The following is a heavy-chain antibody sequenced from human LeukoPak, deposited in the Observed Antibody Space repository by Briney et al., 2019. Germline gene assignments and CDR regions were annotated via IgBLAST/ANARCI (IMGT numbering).Heavy chain of an antibody. D-gene: IGHD3-10*01. CDR2: ISTSGTII. V-gene: IGHV3-11*04. CDR1: VFTFSDYY. J-gene: IGHJ4*02. CDR3: ASLKRVRGVINHLDY. Sequence: PGGSLRLSCAASVFTFSDYYMSWIRQAPGKGLEWVSQISTSGTIINYADSVKGRFTISRDNAENSLYLQMNSLRAEDTAVYYCASLKRVRGVINHLDYWGQGALVTVSS.